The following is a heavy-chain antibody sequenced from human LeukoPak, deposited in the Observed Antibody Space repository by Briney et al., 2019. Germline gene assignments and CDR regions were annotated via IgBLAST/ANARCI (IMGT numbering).Heavy chain of an antibody. V-gene: IGHV3-30-3*01. CDR3: ARLALDSFWYDHFDT. Sequence: AGRSLRLSCAASGFTFSRYAFHWVRQAPGKGLEWVAVISNDGNNKYYADSVKGRFTISRDNSRNTLYLQMSSLRAEDTAMYYCARLALDSFWYDHFDTWGEGTLVSVSS. CDR2: ISNDGNNK. CDR1: GFTFSRYA. D-gene: IGHD1-14*01. J-gene: IGHJ4*02.